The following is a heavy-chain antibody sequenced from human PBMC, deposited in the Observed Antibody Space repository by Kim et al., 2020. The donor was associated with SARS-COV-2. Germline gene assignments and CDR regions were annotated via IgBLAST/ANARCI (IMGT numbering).Heavy chain of an antibody. CDR2: ISYEGSNQ. CDR1: GFNFGSYA. Sequence: GGSLRLSCAASGFNFGSYALYWVRQPPGRGLEWVAFISYEGSNQFYADSVKGRFTISRDNSKKILFLQMSSLLFDDTAVYYCARESPAAIRDYFFDQWGQGTLVTVSP. CDR3: ARESPAAIRDYFFDQ. D-gene: IGHD2-2*02. J-gene: IGHJ4*02. V-gene: IGHV3-30*04.